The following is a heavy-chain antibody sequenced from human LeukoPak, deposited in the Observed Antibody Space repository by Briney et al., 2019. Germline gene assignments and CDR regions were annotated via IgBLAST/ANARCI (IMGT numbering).Heavy chain of an antibody. D-gene: IGHD4-17*01. J-gene: IGHJ5*02. CDR2: MNPNSGNT. V-gene: IGHV1-8*03. CDR3: ARRVHAVTSIEWFDP. CDR1: GYTFTSYD. Sequence: GASVKVSCKASGYTFTSYDINWVRQATGQGLEWMGWMNPNSGNTGYAQKFQGRVTITRNTSISTAYMQWSSLKASDTAMYYCARRVHAVTSIEWFDPWGQGTLVTVSS.